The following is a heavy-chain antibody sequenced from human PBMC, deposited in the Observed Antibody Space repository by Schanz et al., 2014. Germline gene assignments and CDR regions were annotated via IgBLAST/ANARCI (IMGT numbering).Heavy chain of an antibody. Sequence: EVQLVESGGGLLQPGGSLRLSCAASGFTFGTFWMSWVRQAPGKGLEWVANINQDGSDKSYVDSVKGRFTISRDNAKNSLYLQMNSLRAEDTAVYYCAVLGGFGELPLDYRGQGTLVTVSS. D-gene: IGHD3-10*01. J-gene: IGHJ4*02. CDR2: INQDGSDK. CDR3: AVLGGFGELPLDY. CDR1: GFTFGTFW. V-gene: IGHV3-7*01.